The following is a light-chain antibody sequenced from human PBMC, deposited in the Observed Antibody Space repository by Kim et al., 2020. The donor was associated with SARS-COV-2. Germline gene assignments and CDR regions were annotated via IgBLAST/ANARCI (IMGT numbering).Light chain of an antibody. CDR3: QVWDSSSDHPV. CDR2: YDS. CDR1: NIGSKS. Sequence: APRKTARINWGGNNIGSKSVHGYQQKPGQAPVLVIYYDSDRPSGIPERFSGSNSGNTATLTISRVEAGDEADYYCQVWDSSSDHPVFGGGTQLTVL. J-gene: IGLJ3*02. V-gene: IGLV3-21*04.